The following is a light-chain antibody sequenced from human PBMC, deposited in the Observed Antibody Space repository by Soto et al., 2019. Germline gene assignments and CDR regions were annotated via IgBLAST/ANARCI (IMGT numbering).Light chain of an antibody. Sequence: QSALTQPASGSGSPGQSITLSCTGTSSDVGGYNYVSWYQQHPGKAPKLMIYEVSNRPSGVSNRFSGSKSGNTASLTISGLQAEDEADYYCSSYTSSTTPYVFGTGTKLTVL. J-gene: IGLJ1*01. CDR2: EVS. CDR1: SSDVGGYNY. V-gene: IGLV2-14*01. CDR3: SSYTSSTTPYV.